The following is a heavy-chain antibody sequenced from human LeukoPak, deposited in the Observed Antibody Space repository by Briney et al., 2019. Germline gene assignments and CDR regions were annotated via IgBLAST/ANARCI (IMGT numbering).Heavy chain of an antibody. Sequence: PSETLSLTCTVPGGSISSSSYYWGWIRQPPGKGLEWIGSIYYSGSTYYNPSLKSRVTISVDTSKNQFSLKLSSVTAADTAVYYCARRGGSVVVITYFDYWGQGTLVTVSS. CDR2: IYYSGST. D-gene: IGHD3-22*01. CDR3: ARRGGSVVVITYFDY. V-gene: IGHV4-39*01. CDR1: GGSISSSSYY. J-gene: IGHJ4*02.